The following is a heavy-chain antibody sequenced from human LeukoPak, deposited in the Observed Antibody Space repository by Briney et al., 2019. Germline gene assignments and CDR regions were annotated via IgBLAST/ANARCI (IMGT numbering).Heavy chain of an antibody. CDR2: IWYDGSNK. J-gene: IGHJ4*02. D-gene: IGHD6-13*01. V-gene: IGHV3-33*06. CDR1: GFTFSSYG. Sequence: GGSLRLSCAASGFTFSSYGMHWVRQAPGKGLEWVAVIWYDGSNKYYADSVKGRFTISRDNSKNTLYLQMNSLRAEDTALYYCAKDIVQGSAAAGRGLADYWGQGALVTASS. CDR3: AKDIVQGSAAAGRGLADY.